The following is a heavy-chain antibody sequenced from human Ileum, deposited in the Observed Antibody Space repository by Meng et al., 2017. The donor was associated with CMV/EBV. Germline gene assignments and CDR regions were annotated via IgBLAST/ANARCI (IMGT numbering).Heavy chain of an antibody. CDR1: GFTFSDYY. D-gene: IGHD3-22*01. V-gene: IGHV3-11*04. CDR2: ISSSGSTI. Sequence: GESLMISCAASGFTFSDYYMCWIRQAPGRGLEWVSYISSSGSTIYYADSVKGRFAISRDNAKNALYLQMNSLRAEDTAVYYCASEGYDSSGYYQDYWGQGTLVTVSS. CDR3: ASEGYDSSGYYQDY. J-gene: IGHJ4*02.